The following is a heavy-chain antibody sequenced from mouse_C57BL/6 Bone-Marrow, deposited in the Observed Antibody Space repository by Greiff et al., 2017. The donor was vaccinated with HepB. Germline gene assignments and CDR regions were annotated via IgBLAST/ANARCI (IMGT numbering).Heavy chain of an antibody. CDR3: AREDYYGSSYYFDY. Sequence: EVMLVESEGGLVQPGSSMKLSCTASGFTFSDYYMAWVRQVPEKGLEWVANINYDGSSTYYLDSLKSRFIISRDNAKNILYLQMSSLKSEDTATYYSAREDYYGSSYYFDYWGQGTTLTVSS. D-gene: IGHD1-1*01. J-gene: IGHJ2*01. CDR1: GFTFSDYY. V-gene: IGHV5-16*01. CDR2: INYDGSST.